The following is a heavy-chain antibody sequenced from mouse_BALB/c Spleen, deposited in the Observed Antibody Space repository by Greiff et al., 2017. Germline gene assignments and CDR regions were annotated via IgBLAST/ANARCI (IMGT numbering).Heavy chain of an antibody. D-gene: IGHD1-2*01. J-gene: IGHJ3*01. CDR1: GYTFTSYY. V-gene: IGHV1S81*02. Sequence: QVQLQQSGAELVKPGASVKLSCKASGYTFTSYYMYWVKQRPGQGLEWIGEINPSNGGTNFNEKFKSKATLTVDKSSSTAYMHLSSLTSEDSAVYYCTRGELLLRAWFAYWGQGTLVTVS. CDR2: INPSNGGT. CDR3: TRGELLLRAWFAY.